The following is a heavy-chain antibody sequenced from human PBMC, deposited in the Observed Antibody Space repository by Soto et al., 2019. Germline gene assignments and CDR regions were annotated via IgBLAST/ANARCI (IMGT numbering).Heavy chain of an antibody. J-gene: IGHJ4*02. CDR3: ARFPQTAIVGAAYFDY. V-gene: IGHV1-69*02. Sequence: QVQLVQSGAEVKKPGSSVKVSCKASGGTFSSYIISWVRQAPGQGLEWMGRIIPILGIANYAQKFQGRDTITADKSTSTAYMDLSSLRSEDTAVYYCARFPQTAIVGAAYFDYWGQGTLVTVSS. D-gene: IGHD1-26*01. CDR1: GGTFSSYI. CDR2: IIPILGIA.